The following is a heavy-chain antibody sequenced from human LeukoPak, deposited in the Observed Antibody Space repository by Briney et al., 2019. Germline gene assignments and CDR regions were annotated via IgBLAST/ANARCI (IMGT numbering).Heavy chain of an antibody. Sequence: SETLSLTCTVSGGSISSGGYYWSWIRQHPGKDLEWIGYIYYSGSTYYNPSLKSRVTISVDTSKNQFSLKLSSVTAADTAVYYCARVGHCSSTSCYRVYAFDIWGQGTMVTVSS. CDR2: IYYSGST. V-gene: IGHV4-31*03. J-gene: IGHJ3*02. CDR3: ARVGHCSSTSCYRVYAFDI. CDR1: GGSISSGGYY. D-gene: IGHD2-2*01.